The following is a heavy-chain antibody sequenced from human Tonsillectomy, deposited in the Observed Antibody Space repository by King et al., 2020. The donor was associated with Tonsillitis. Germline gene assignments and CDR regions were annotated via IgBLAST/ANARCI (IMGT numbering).Heavy chain of an antibody. V-gene: IGHV4-39*01. CDR2: IYYSGST. CDR3: ARHLYCSGGSCPLGY. D-gene: IGHD2-15*01. J-gene: IGHJ4*02. CDR1: GGSISSSSYY. Sequence: QLQESGPGLVKPSETLSLTCTVSGGSISSSSYYWGWIRQPPGKGLEWIGSIYYSGSTYYNTSLKSRVTISVDTSKNQFSLKLSSVTAADTAVYYCARHLYCSGGSCPLGYWGQGTLVTVSS.